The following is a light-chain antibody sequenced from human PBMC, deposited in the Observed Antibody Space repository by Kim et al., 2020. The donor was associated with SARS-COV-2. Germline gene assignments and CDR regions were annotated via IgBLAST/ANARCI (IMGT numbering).Light chain of an antibody. J-gene: IGKJ2*01. V-gene: IGKV3-20*01. CDR1: QSVTNSY. Sequence: SPGEGVTLSCRASQSVTNSYIAWYQQKPGQPPRLLIYGASSRATGIPDRFSGGGSGTDFTLTITTLEPEDSAVYYCHQYGSSPPYTFGLGTKLGI. CDR2: GAS. CDR3: HQYGSSPPYT.